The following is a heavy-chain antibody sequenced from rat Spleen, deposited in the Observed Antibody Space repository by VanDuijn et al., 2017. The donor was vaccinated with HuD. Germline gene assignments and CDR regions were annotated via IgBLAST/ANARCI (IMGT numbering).Heavy chain of an antibody. V-gene: IGHV5-20*01. CDR1: GINFTNYY. CDR2: ISYDGGST. D-gene: IGHD2-2*01. Sequence: EVQLVESGGGLVQPGRSLKFSCVASGINFTNYYMAWVRQAPTKGLEWVASISYDGGSTYYPDSVKGRFTISRDNAKNTVYLQMNSLRSEDTATYFCAVAGYGYWGQGVMVTVSS. CDR3: AVAGYGY. J-gene: IGHJ2*01.